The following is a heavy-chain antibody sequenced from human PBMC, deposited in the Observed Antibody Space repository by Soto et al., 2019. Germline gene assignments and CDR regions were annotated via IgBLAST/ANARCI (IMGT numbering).Heavy chain of an antibody. V-gene: IGHV3-23*01. D-gene: IGHD2-21*01. CDR2: IGTSGTPT. J-gene: IGHJ6*02. CDR1: GFTFRSYA. Sequence: DVQLLESGGDLVQPGGSLRLSCIASGFTFRSYAMAWVRQAPGEDLEWVSAIGTSGTPTLYADSVKSRFSISSVDSRNTVSLQMNSLGVEDTATYYCTRILWSSRRDALDIWGQGTTVTVSS. CDR3: TRILWSSRRDALDI.